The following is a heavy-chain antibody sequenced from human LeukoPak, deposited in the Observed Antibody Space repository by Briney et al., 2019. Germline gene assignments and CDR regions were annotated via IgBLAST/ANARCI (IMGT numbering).Heavy chain of an antibody. CDR2: IGDSGANA. CDR3: AKADDFWSDFDY. V-gene: IGHV3-23*01. D-gene: IGHD3-3*01. Sequence: GGSLRLSCAVSGFTFSTYAMSWVRQAPGKGLKWVSGIGDSGANAYYVDSVKGRFTISRDNSRNTLFLQMNSLRAEDTALYFCAKADDFWSDFDYWGQGTLVTVSS. J-gene: IGHJ4*02. CDR1: GFTFSTYA.